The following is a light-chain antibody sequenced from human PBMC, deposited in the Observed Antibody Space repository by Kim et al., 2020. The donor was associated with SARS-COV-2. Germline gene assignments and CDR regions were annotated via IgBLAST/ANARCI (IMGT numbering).Light chain of an antibody. V-gene: IGLV3-1*01. J-gene: IGLJ2*01. CDR2: QDS. Sequence: SVSPGQTANITCSGDKLGDKYACWYQQKPGQSPVLVIYQDSKRPSGIPERFSGSNSGNTATLTISGTQAMDEADYYCQAWDSSNVVFGGGTQLTVL. CDR1: KLGDKY. CDR3: QAWDSSNVV.